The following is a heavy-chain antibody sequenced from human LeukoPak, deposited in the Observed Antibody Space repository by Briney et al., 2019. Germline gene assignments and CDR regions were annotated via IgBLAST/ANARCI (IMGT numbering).Heavy chain of an antibody. CDR2: IIPILGIA. J-gene: IGHJ6*02. CDR1: GGTFSSYA. Sequence: ASVKVSCKASGGTFSSYAISWVRQAPGQGLGWMGRIIPILGIANYAQKFQGRVTITADKSTSTAYMELSSLRSEDTAAYYCARARYDSSGYYYMYYYYGMDVWGQGTTVTVSS. CDR3: ARARYDSSGYYYMYYYYGMDV. D-gene: IGHD3-22*01. V-gene: IGHV1-69*04.